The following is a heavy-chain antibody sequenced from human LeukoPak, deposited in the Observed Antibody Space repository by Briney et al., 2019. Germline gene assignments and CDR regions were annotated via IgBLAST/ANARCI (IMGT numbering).Heavy chain of an antibody. J-gene: IGHJ4*02. CDR3: TRALSRGTNYYFDY. CDR1: GFTFSSHD. V-gene: IGHV3-13*01. Sequence: PGGSLRLSCAASGFTFSSHDMHWVRQAPGEGLEWVSAITTAGGTYYPGSVKGRFTISRENAKNSLYLQMNNLRAGDTAVYYCTRALSRGTNYYFDYWGQGTLVTVSS. CDR2: ITTAGGT. D-gene: IGHD3-10*01.